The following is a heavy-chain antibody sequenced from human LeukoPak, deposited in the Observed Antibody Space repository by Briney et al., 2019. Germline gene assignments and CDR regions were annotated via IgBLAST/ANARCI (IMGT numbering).Heavy chain of an antibody. Sequence: ASLKVSCTISGYTLTDFSMHWVRQAPGKGLEWMGGFNREDDEPIYAPHFRGRVTVTEDTSTDTAYMELSSLRSEDTAVYYCATLDSYYDNSGRPLIPDWGQGTLDTVSS. D-gene: IGHD3-22*01. CDR1: GYTLTDFS. CDR2: FNREDDEP. CDR3: ATLDSYYDNSGRPLIPD. J-gene: IGHJ4*02. V-gene: IGHV1-24*01.